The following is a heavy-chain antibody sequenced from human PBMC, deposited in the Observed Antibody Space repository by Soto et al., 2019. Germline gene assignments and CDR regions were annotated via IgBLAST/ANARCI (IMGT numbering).Heavy chain of an antibody. CDR3: ARERGGYAYGDY. V-gene: IGHV1-18*01. D-gene: IGHD5-18*01. J-gene: IGHJ4*02. CDR1: GYSFTSYG. Sequence: QVQLVQSGAEVRKPGASVKVSCKASGYSFTSYGITWVRQAPGQGLEWMGWVNIYEGSTNYAQKFQGRVTMTTDTSTSTVYLEVRRLRSDDTAMYYCARERGGYAYGDYWGQGPRVTVSS. CDR2: VNIYEGST.